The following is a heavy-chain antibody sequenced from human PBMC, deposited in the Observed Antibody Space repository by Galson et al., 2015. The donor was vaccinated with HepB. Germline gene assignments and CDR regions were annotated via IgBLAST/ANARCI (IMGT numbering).Heavy chain of an antibody. CDR3: AKNSGSSWFVPYHFDS. V-gene: IGHV3-23*01. D-gene: IGHD6-13*01. Sequence: SLRLSCAASGFTFSDYVMNWVRQAPGKGLEWVSSISGGGGSTYYAGSVKGRFTISRDNPKNTLYLQMNSLRAEDTAVYYCAKNSGSSWFVPYHFDSWGQGTLVTVSS. CDR1: GFTFSDYV. CDR2: ISGGGGST. J-gene: IGHJ4*02.